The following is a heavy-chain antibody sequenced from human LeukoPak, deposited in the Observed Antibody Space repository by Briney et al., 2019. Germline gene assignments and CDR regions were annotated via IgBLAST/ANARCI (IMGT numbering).Heavy chain of an antibody. J-gene: IGHJ4*02. CDR2: IYFSGST. D-gene: IGHD3-22*01. CDR1: GASISSSSYH. CDR3: ARHHYYYDTSGRRESYFDY. V-gene: IGHV4-39*01. Sequence: PSETLSLTCTVSGASISSSSYHWGWIRQPPGKGLEWLGSIYFSGSTYYNPSLETRVTISVDTSKNQFSLKLSSVTAADTAVYYCARHHYYYDTSGRRESYFDYWGQGTLVTVSS.